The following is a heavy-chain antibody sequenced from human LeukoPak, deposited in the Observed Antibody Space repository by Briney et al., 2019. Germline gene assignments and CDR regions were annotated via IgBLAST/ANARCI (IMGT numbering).Heavy chain of an antibody. V-gene: IGHV1-69*05. J-gene: IGHJ6*03. CDR1: GGTFISYA. CDR3: ARDRVKAADGVWPGPYYYMDV. CDR2: IIPIFGTA. D-gene: IGHD6-13*01. Sequence: ASVKVSCKASGGTFISYAISWVRQAPGQGLEWMGRIIPIFGTANYAQKFQGRVTITTDESTSTAYMELSSLRSEDTAVYYCARDRVKAADGVWPGPYYYMDVWGKGTTVTVSS.